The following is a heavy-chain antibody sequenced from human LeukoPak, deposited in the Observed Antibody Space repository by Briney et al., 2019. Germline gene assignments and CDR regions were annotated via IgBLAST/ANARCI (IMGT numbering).Heavy chain of an antibody. D-gene: IGHD5-18*01. J-gene: IGHJ4*02. CDR1: GYTFTSYY. CDR2: MNPKSGHT. Sequence: ASVTVSCKASGYTFTSYYMHWVRQAPGQGLEWMGWMNPKSGHTGHAQKLQGRVTITRNTSISTAYMELSSLRSEDTAVYYCARGLKRGYSYGSDYWGQGTLVTVSS. V-gene: IGHV1-8*03. CDR3: ARGLKRGYSYGSDY.